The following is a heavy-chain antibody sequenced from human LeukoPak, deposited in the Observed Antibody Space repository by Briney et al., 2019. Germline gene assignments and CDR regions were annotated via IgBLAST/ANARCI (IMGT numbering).Heavy chain of an antibody. CDR2: IHYSGST. J-gene: IGHJ4*02. Sequence: SETLSLTCAVSGGSISSYYWSWIRQPPGKGLEWTGNIHYSGSTNYNPSLKSRVTISADMSKNQFSLKLSSVTAADTAAYYCARDRRYYGSGSYLKMDYWGQGTLVTVSS. V-gene: IGHV4-59*12. CDR3: ARDRRYYGSGSYLKMDY. CDR1: GGSISSYY. D-gene: IGHD3-10*01.